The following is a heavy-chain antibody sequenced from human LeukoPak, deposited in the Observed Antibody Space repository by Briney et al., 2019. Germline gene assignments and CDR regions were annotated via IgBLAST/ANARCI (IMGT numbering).Heavy chain of an antibody. J-gene: IGHJ5*01. CDR1: GYTFTNYY. CDR2: INPSGGST. D-gene: IGHD4-23*01. V-gene: IGHV1-46*01. Sequence: ASVKVSCKASGYTFTNYYMHWGRQAPGQGLEWMGIINPSGGSTNYAQKFQDRVTMTRDTSTSTVYMELSSLRSEDTAVYYCARDTSGKIDSWGQGTLVTVSS. CDR3: ARDTSGKIDS.